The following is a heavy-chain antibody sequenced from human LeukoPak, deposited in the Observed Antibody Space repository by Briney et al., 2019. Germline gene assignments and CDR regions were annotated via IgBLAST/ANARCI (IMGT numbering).Heavy chain of an antibody. CDR1: GFTFSSYS. CDR2: ISSSSSYI. CDR3: AKDIKAAAGLYYYYGMDV. J-gene: IGHJ6*02. Sequence: GGSLRLSCAASGFTFSSYSMNWVRQAPGKGLEWVSSISSSSSYIYYADSVKGRFTISRDNAKNSLYLQMNSLRAEDTALYYCAKDIKAAAGLYYYYGMDVWGQGTTVTVSS. V-gene: IGHV3-21*04. D-gene: IGHD6-13*01.